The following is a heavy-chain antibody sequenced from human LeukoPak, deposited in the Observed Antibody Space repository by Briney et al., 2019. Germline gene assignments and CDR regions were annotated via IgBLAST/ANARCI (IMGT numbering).Heavy chain of an antibody. CDR1: GFTFSTYA. CDR2: ISYDGSDK. V-gene: IGHV3-30*04. CDR3: ARAPGGICSSTSCYVVKFDDYYYYGMDV. D-gene: IGHD2-2*01. Sequence: GGSLRLSCAASGFTFSTYAMHWVRQAPGKGLEWVAVISYDGSDKYYADSVKGRFTISRDNSKNTLYLQMNSLRVEDTAVYYCARAPGGICSSTSCYVVKFDDYYYYGMDVWGQGTTVTVSS. J-gene: IGHJ6*02.